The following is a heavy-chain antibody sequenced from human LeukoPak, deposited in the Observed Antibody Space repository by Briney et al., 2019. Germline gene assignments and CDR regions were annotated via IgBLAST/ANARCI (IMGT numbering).Heavy chain of an antibody. CDR3: ARGRYSSGWYFGGFDY. J-gene: IGHJ4*02. CDR1: GGTFSSYA. V-gene: IGHV1-69*13. D-gene: IGHD6-19*01. CDR2: IIPIFGTA. Sequence: GASVKVSCKASGGTFSSYAISWVRQAPGQGLEWMGGIIPIFGTANYAQKFQGRVTITADESTSTAYMELSSLRSEDTAVYYCARGRYSSGWYFGGFDYWGQGTLVTVSS.